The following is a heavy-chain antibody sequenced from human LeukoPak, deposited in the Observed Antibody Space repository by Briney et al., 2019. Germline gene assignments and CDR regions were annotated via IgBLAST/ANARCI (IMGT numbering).Heavy chain of an antibody. Sequence: SETLSLTCTVSGGSISSYYWGWIRQPPGKGLEWIGSIYYSGSTYYNPSLKSRVTISVDTSKNQFSLKLSSVSAADTAVYYCARHRPEYSGNSFDYWGQGTLVTVSS. V-gene: IGHV4-39*01. D-gene: IGHD1-26*01. CDR2: IYYSGST. CDR3: ARHRPEYSGNSFDY. CDR1: GGSISSYY. J-gene: IGHJ4*02.